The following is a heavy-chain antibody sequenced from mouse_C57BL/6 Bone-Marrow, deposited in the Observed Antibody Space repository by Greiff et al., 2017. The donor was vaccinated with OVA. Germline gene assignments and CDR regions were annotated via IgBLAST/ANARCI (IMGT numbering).Heavy chain of an antibody. D-gene: IGHD1-1*01. J-gene: IGHJ2*01. Sequence: QVQLQQPGAELVKPGASVKLSCKASGYTFTSYWMHWVKQRPGQGLEWIGMIHPNSGSTNYNEKFKSKATLTVDKSSSTAYMQLSSLTSEDSAVYYCACYYYGSSYERDYWGQGTTLTVSS. CDR3: ACYYYGSSYERDY. CDR2: IHPNSGST. V-gene: IGHV1-64*01. CDR1: GYTFTSYW.